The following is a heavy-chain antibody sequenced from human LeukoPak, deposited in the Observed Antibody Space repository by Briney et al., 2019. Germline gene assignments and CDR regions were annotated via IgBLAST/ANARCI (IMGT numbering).Heavy chain of an antibody. Sequence: PGGSLRLSCAASGFTFSDYYMSWVRQAPGKGLEWVSVIYSGGSIYYADSVKGRFTISRDNSKNTLYLQMNSLRAEDTAVYYCARETSSGIAAAGIDAFDIWGQGTMVTVSS. D-gene: IGHD6-13*01. CDR3: ARETSSGIAAAGIDAFDI. CDR1: GFTFSDYY. V-gene: IGHV3-53*01. CDR2: IYSGGSI. J-gene: IGHJ3*02.